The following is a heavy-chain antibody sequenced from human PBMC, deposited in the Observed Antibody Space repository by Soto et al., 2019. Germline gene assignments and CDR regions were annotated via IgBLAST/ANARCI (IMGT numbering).Heavy chain of an antibody. D-gene: IGHD3-3*01. CDR2: ISSSSSTI. CDR3: YYDFWSGGYSYGMDV. CDR1: GFTFSSYS. J-gene: IGHJ6*02. V-gene: IGHV3-48*02. Sequence: LRLSCAASGFTFSSYSMNWVRQAPGKGLEWVSYISSSSSTIYYADSVKGRFTISRDNAKNSLYLQMNSLRDEDTAVYYCYYDFWSGGYSYGMDVWGQGTTVTVSS.